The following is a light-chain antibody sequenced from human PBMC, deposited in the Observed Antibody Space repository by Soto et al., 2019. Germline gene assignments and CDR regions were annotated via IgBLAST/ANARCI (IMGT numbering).Light chain of an antibody. CDR1: LGVSNW. V-gene: IGKV1-12*01. J-gene: IGKJ4*01. CDR3: QQANSFPLT. Sequence: DIQMTQSPSSVSASLGCRASITCRASLGVSNWLAWYQQKPGKAPKLLIYAASGLESEVPSRFSGRGSGTDFTLTISGLQPEDFAGYYCQQANSFPLTFGGGTKVDIK. CDR2: AAS.